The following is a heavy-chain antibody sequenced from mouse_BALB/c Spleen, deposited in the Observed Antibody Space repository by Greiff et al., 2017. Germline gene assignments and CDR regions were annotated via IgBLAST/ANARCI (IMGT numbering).Heavy chain of an antibody. CDR2: INSNGGST. D-gene: IGHD2-10*01. CDR1: GFTFSSYY. CDR3: ARRAYYGNYDYAMDY. J-gene: IGHJ4*01. V-gene: IGHV5-6-2*01. Sequence: EVKVEESGGGLVKLGGSLKLSCAASGFTFSSYYMSWVRQTPEKRLELVAAINSNGGSTYYPDTVKGRFTISRDNAKNTLYLQMSSLKSEDTALYYCARRAYYGNYDYAMDYWGQGTSVTVSS.